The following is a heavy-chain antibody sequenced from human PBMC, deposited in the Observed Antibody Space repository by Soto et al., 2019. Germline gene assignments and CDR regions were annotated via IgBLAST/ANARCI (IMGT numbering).Heavy chain of an antibody. D-gene: IGHD5-12*01. Sequence: QVQLVQSGAEVKKPGASVKVSCKASGYTFTGYYMHWVRQAPGQGLEWMGWINPNSGGTNYAQKFQGWVTMTRDPSISTAYMELSRLRSDDTAVYYCARGGGGYSGYDLYFDYWGQGTLVTVSS. CDR2: INPNSGGT. CDR3: ARGGGGYSGYDLYFDY. V-gene: IGHV1-2*04. J-gene: IGHJ4*02. CDR1: GYTFTGYY.